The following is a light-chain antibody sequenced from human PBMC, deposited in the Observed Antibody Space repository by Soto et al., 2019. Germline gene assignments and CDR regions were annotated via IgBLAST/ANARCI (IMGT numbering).Light chain of an antibody. CDR2: AAS. CDR1: QSVSSW. J-gene: IGKJ4*01. Sequence: GDRVTITCLASQSVSSWLAWYQQKPGKAPNLLIYAASSLRSGVPSRFSGSGSGTDFTLTISSLQPEDFATYYCQQANSFPLTFGGGTKVDIK. V-gene: IGKV1-12*01. CDR3: QQANSFPLT.